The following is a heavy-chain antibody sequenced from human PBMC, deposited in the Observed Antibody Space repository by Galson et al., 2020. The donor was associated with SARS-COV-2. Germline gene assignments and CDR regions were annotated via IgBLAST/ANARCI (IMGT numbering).Heavy chain of an antibody. D-gene: IGHD3-10*01. CDR2: ISGRCGST. CDR3: AKDPIGDVLIWFGDVEASMDV. J-gene: IGHJ6*02. Sequence: GESLKISCAASGFTFSSYALRWVRQAPGKGLEWVSAISGRCGSTYYADSVKGRFTISRDNSKNTLYLQMNSQRAEDTAVYYCAKDPIGDVLIWFGDVEASMDVWGQGTTVTVSS. CDR1: GFTFSSYA. V-gene: IGHV3-23*01.